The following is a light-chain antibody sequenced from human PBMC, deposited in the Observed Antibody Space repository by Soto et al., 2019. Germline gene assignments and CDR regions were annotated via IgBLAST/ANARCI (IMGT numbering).Light chain of an antibody. Sequence: EIVLTQSPGTRSLSPGERATLSCRASQSVSSRSLAWYQQKPGQAPRLLIYAGSSRATGIPDRFSGSGSGTDFTLTISRLEPEDFAVYYCQQYGSSLFSFGPGTKVDIK. CDR2: AGS. CDR3: QQYGSSLFS. CDR1: QSVSSRS. J-gene: IGKJ3*01. V-gene: IGKV3-20*01.